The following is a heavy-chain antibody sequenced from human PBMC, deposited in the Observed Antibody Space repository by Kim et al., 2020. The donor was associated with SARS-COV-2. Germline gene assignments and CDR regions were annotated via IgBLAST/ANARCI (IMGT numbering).Heavy chain of an antibody. CDR3: ARDGTRSYYYYYMDV. Sequence: ASVKVSCKASGYTFTSYAMHWVRQAPGQRLEWMGWINAGNGNTKYSQKFQGRVTITRDTSASTAYMELSSLRSEDTAVYYCARDGTRSYYYYYMDVWGKGTTVTVSS. V-gene: IGHV1-3*01. D-gene: IGHD1-26*01. CDR2: INAGNGNT. CDR1: GYTFTSYA. J-gene: IGHJ6*03.